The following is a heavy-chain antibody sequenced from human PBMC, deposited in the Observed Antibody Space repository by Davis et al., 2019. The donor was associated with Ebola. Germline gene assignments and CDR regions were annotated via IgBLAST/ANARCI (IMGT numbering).Heavy chain of an antibody. CDR3: TTVDTAMEYYYYYYMDV. Sequence: PGGSLRLSCAASGFTFSNAWMSWVRQAPGKGLEWVGRIKSKTDGGTTDYAAPVKGRFTISRDDSKNTLYLQMNSLKTEDTAVYYCTTVDTAMEYYYYYYMDVWGKGTTVTVSS. J-gene: IGHJ6*03. CDR2: IKSKTDGGTT. V-gene: IGHV3-15*01. D-gene: IGHD5-18*01. CDR1: GFTFSNAW.